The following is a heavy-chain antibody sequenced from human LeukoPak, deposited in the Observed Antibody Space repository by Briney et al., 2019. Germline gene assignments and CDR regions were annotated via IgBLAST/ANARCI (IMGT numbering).Heavy chain of an antibody. CDR3: AGRGYSVYVY. Sequence: GGSLRLSCAASGFSFSRYGMHWVRQAPGKGLEWVSSISSSSSYIYYADSVKGRFTISRDNAKNSLYLQMNSLRAEDTAVYYCAGRGYSVYVYWGQGTLVTVSS. CDR2: ISSSSSYI. J-gene: IGHJ4*02. D-gene: IGHD5/OR15-5a*01. V-gene: IGHV3-21*01. CDR1: GFSFSRYG.